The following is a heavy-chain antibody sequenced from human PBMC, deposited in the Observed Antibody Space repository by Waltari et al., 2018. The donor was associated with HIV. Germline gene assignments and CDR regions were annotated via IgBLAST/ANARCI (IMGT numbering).Heavy chain of an antibody. CDR1: GDSVSSNSAA. CDR2: TYYRSKWYN. V-gene: IGHV6-1*01. J-gene: IGHJ6*02. Sequence: QVQLQQSGPGLVKPSQTLSLTCAISGDSVSSNSAAWNWIRQSPSRGLEWLGRTYYRSKWYNDYAVSVKSRITINPDTSKNQFSLQLNSVTPEDTAVYYCARDPYYYGSGLNYYYGMDVWGQGTTVTVSS. CDR3: ARDPYYYGSGLNYYYGMDV. D-gene: IGHD3-10*01.